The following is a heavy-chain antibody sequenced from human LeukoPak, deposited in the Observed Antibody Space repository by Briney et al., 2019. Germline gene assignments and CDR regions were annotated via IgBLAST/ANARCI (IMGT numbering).Heavy chain of an antibody. CDR2: ISGTGGST. CDR3: AKDGYSSSAPFDY. V-gene: IGHV3-23*01. J-gene: IGHJ4*02. Sequence: PGGSLRLSCAASGFTFSSYAMSWVRQAPGKGLEWVSAISGTGGSTYYADSVKGRFTISRDNSKNTLYLQMNSLRAEDTAVYYCAKDGYSSSAPFDYWGQGTLVTVSS. D-gene: IGHD6-6*01. CDR1: GFTFSSYA.